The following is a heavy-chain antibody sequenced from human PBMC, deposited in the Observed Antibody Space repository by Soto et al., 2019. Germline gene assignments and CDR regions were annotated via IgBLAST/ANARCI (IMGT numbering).Heavy chain of an antibody. D-gene: IGHD2-8*01. CDR2: IYYSGST. J-gene: IGHJ5*02. Sequence: SETLSLTCTVSGGSISSSSYYWGWIRQPPGKGLEWIGSIYYSGSTYYNPSLKSRVTISVDTSKNQFSLKLSSVTAADTAVYYCARQEGDIVLMVYVLDWFDPWGQGTLVTVSS. V-gene: IGHV4-39*01. CDR1: GGSISSSSYY. CDR3: ARQEGDIVLMVYVLDWFDP.